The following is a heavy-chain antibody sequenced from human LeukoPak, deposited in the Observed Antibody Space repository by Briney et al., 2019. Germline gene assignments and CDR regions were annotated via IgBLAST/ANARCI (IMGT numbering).Heavy chain of an antibody. J-gene: IGHJ4*02. CDR1: GGSFSSYY. CDR2: INHSGNK. CDR3: GRGRWVNQ. V-gene: IGHV4-34*01. D-gene: IGHD1-14*01. Sequence: PPETMSLTCAVYGGSFSSYYWSWLRQPPGKGMEWVGAINHSGNKNYHTSLKSRVTISLNKSKEQLSLKLASVNATATAVYYCGRGRWVNQGGEGTLVTVSS.